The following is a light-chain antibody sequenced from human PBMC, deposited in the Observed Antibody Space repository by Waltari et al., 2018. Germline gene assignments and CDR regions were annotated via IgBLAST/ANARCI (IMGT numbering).Light chain of an antibody. V-gene: IGLV1-47*01. Sequence: QPVLTQSPSASAAPGQRVTIPCSGCSSNIASTHVYWYQHVPGTAPKLLIYRNNQRPSGVPDRFSGSKSGTSASLAVSGLRSEDEADYYCAAWDDTLSGVVFGGGTKLTVL. CDR2: RNN. CDR1: SSNIASTH. J-gene: IGLJ2*01. CDR3: AAWDDTLSGVV.